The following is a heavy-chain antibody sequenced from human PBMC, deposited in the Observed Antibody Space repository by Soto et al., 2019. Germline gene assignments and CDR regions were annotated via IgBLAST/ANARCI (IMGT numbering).Heavy chain of an antibody. CDR3: TIPRGPMIRP. J-gene: IGHJ5*02. CDR2: IKSKTDGGTT. CDR1: GFTFSNAW. D-gene: IGHD3-22*01. V-gene: IGHV3-15*01. Sequence: EVQLVESGGGLVEPGGSLRLSCTASGFTFSNAWMTWVRQAPGKGLEWVGRIKSKTDGGTTDYAAPVKGRFTISRDDSKNPMYLQMNSLNTEDTAVYYCTIPRGPMIRPWGQGTLVTVSS.